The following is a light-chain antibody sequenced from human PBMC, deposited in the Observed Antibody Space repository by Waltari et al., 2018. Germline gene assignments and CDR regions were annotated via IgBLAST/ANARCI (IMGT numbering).Light chain of an antibody. CDR2: RTD. Sequence: QSVLTQPPSASATPGQRVTISCSGSSSNIGRYTVHWYQQFSVTAPRLVIYRTDQRPSGVPDRFSGSKSDTSASLAISGVQSDDEADYFCGAWDDSLNAPVFGGGTKLTVL. CDR3: GAWDDSLNAPV. J-gene: IGLJ3*02. CDR1: SSNIGRYT. V-gene: IGLV1-44*01.